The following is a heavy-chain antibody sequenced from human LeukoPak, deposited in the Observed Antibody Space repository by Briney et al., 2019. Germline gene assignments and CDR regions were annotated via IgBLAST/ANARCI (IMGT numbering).Heavy chain of an antibody. V-gene: IGHV1-46*01. CDR2: INPSGGST. CDR1: GYTFTSYY. CDR3: ARYVDTAMVLDNWFDP. Sequence: ASVKVSCKSSGYTFTSYYVHWVRQAPGQGLEWMGIINPSGGSTSYAQRFQGRVTMTRDTSISTAYMELSRLRSDDTAVYYCARYVDTAMVLDNWFDPWGQGTLVTVSS. J-gene: IGHJ5*02. D-gene: IGHD5-18*01.